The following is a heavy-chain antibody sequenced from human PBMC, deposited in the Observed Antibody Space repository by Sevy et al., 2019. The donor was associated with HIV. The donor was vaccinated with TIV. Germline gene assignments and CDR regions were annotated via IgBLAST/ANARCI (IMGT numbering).Heavy chain of an antibody. Sequence: GGSLRLSCAASGFTFSSYAMRWVRQAPGKGLEWVAVISYDGSNKYYADSVKGRFTISRDNSKNTLYLQMNSLRAEDTAVNYCARDQHDYGGNLRTGWFDPWGQGTLVTVSS. D-gene: IGHD4-17*01. CDR3: ARDQHDYGGNLRTGWFDP. CDR1: GFTFSSYA. V-gene: IGHV3-30-3*01. CDR2: ISYDGSNK. J-gene: IGHJ5*02.